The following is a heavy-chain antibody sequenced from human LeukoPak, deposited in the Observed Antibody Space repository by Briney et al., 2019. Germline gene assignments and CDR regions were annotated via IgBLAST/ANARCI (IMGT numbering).Heavy chain of an antibody. D-gene: IGHD2-21*02. J-gene: IGHJ4*02. V-gene: IGHV3-7*01. CDR2: INQDASEI. CDR1: GVTFSTYW. CDR3: ATDRDNSDWQKRFDS. Sequence: WGSLRLSCAASGVTFSTYWMNWYRQAPGKGLERVGNINQDASEINYVDSVRGRFTISRDNAKNSLHLQMNSLRAEDTAVYYCATDRDNSDWQKRFDSWGQGTLVTVSS.